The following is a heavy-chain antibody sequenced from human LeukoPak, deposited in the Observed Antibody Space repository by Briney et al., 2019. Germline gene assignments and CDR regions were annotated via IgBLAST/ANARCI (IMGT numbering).Heavy chain of an antibody. J-gene: IGHJ4*02. V-gene: IGHV3-21*01. CDR3: ARDLAWGAY. CDR2: ITSSSSSI. D-gene: IGHD4/OR15-4a*01. Sequence: GGSLRLSCVASGFTFSIYTMSWVRQAPGKGLEWVSSITSSSSSIYSADSVKGRLTISRDNAKNSVYLEMNSLRDEDTAVYYCARDLAWGAYWGQGTLVTVSS. CDR1: GFTFSIYT.